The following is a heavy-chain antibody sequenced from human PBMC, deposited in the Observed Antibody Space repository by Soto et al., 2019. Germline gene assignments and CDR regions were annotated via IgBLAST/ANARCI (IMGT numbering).Heavy chain of an antibody. CDR2: IYYSGST. J-gene: IGHJ4*02. V-gene: IGHV4-30-4*01. CDR3: ARSHGSGSYYNDY. Sequence: LSLTCTVSGGSISSGNYCWSWIRQPPGKGLEWIGYIYYSGSTYYNPSLKSRVTISIDASKNQFSLKLSSVTAADTAVYYCARSHGSGSYYNDYWGQGTLVTVSS. CDR1: GGSISSGNYC. D-gene: IGHD3-10*01.